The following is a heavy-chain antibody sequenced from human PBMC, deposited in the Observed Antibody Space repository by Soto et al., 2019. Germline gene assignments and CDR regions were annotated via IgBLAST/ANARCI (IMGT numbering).Heavy chain of an antibody. Sequence: SETLSLTCTVSGGSISSCSYYWGWIRQPPGKGLEWIGSIYYSGSTYYSPSLKSRVTISVDTSKNQFSLKLSSVTAADTAVYYSARNNSSRGYNYGQTFDYWGQGTLVTVSS. CDR1: GGSISSCSYY. V-gene: IGHV4-39*01. CDR3: ARNNSSRGYNYGQTFDY. D-gene: IGHD5-18*01. CDR2: IYYSGST. J-gene: IGHJ4*02.